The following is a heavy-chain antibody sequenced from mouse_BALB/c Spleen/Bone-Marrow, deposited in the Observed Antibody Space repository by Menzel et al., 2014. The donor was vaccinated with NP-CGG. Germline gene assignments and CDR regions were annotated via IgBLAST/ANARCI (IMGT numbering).Heavy chain of an antibody. D-gene: IGHD2-3*01. CDR1: GFDFSSYW. J-gene: IGHJ2*02. V-gene: IGHV4-1*02. CDR2: INPDSSTT. CDR3: ARLGYYGYFNY. Sequence: EVKLVESGGGLVQPGGSLKLSCAASGFDFSSYWMSWVRQAPGKGLEWIGEINPDSSTTNYTPSLKDRFIISRDNAKNTLYLQMSKVRSEDTALYYCARLGYYGYFNYWGQGTSLTVSS.